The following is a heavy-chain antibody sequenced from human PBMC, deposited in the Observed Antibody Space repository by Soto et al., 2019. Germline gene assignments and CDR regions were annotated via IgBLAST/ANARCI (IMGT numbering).Heavy chain of an antibody. CDR3: ARGYYDILTGYYRAQYYYGMDV. V-gene: IGHV1-2*04. D-gene: IGHD3-9*01. Sequence: ASVKVSCKASGYTFTGYYMHWVRQAPGQGLEWMGWINPNSVATNYAQKVQGWVTMTRDTSISTAYMELSRLRSDDTAVYYCARGYYDILTGYYRAQYYYGMDVWGQGTTVTVSS. CDR2: INPNSVAT. J-gene: IGHJ6*02. CDR1: GYTFTGYY.